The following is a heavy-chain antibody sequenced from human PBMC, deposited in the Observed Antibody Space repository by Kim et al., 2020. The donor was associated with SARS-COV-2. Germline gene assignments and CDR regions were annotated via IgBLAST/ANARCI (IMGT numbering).Heavy chain of an antibody. Sequence: GGSLRLSCAASGFTFSSYGMHWVRQAPGKGLEWVAVIWYDGSNKYYADSVKGRFTISRDNSKNTLYLQMNSLRAEDTAVYYCARDLGYCSGGSCYSWGLARYFDLWGRGTLVTVSS. V-gene: IGHV3-33*01. J-gene: IGHJ2*01. CDR2: IWYDGSNK. D-gene: IGHD2-15*01. CDR1: GFTFSSYG. CDR3: ARDLGYCSGGSCYSWGLARYFDL.